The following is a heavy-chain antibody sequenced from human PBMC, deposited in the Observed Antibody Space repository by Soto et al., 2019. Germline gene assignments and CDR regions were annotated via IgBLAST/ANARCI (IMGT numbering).Heavy chain of an antibody. J-gene: IGHJ6*02. CDR1: GFTFSSYG. CDR2: IWYDGSNK. CDR3: ARRRKYYYDSSGPVYYYYYGMDV. D-gene: IGHD3-22*01. Sequence: PGGSLRLSCAASGFTFSSYGMHWVRQAPGKGPEWVAVIWYDGSNKYYADSVKGRFTISRDNSKNTLYLQMNSLRAEDTAVYYCARRRKYYYDSSGPVYYYYYGMDVWGQGTTVTVSS. V-gene: IGHV3-33*01.